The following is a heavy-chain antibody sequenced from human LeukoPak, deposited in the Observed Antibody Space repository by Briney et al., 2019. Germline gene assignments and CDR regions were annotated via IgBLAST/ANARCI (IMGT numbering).Heavy chain of an antibody. Sequence: GGSLRLSCAASGFTVSSNFMSWVRQAPGKGLEWVSVTYSGGNTYYADYVKGRFTISGDNSKNTLYLQMNSLRAEDTAVYHCARDRLPPLGAFDIWGQGTMVTVSS. V-gene: IGHV3-66*01. D-gene: IGHD3-16*01. CDR3: ARDRLPPLGAFDI. J-gene: IGHJ3*02. CDR1: GFTVSSNF. CDR2: TYSGGNT.